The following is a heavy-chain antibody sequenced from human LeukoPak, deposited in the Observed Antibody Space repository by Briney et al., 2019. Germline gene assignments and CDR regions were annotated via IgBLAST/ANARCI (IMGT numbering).Heavy chain of an antibody. CDR2: VDEDGNEK. D-gene: IGHD5-24*01. J-gene: IGHJ6*03. Sequence: GGSQRLSCEGSDFVFSRYWMSWVRQAPGKGLEWLASVDEDGNEKYYLDSVKGRFTISRDNAKNSVYLQTKSLRPEDTAVYFCARRRSYYYQLDVWGKGTTVIVSS. V-gene: IGHV3-7*01. CDR3: ARRRSYYYQLDV. CDR1: DFVFSRYW.